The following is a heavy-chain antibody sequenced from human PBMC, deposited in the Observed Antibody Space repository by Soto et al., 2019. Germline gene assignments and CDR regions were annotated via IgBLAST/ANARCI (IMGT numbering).Heavy chain of an antibody. CDR1: GFTFSSYW. CDR2: INGDGGTT. CDR3: ARGSRGYYDMEV. J-gene: IGHJ6*03. V-gene: IGHV3-74*01. Sequence: EVQLVESGGDLVQPGGSLRLSCVASGFTFSSYWIHWVRQAPGKGLVWVSRINGDGGTTNYVDSVKGRLTISRDNANNTVYPTVNSLGAEDTAVYYWARGSRGYYDMEVWGRGTPLTV.